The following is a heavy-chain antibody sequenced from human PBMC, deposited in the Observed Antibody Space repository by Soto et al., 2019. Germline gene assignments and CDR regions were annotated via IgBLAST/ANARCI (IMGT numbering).Heavy chain of an antibody. CDR2: FDPEDGET. J-gene: IGHJ5*02. CDR3: ATSVSGSYFADWFDP. D-gene: IGHD1-26*01. Sequence: GASVKVSCKVSEYSLTELSMHWVRQAPGKGLEWVGGFDPEDGETVYAQKFQGRVTLTEDTSRDTAYMELTSLRSDDTAVYYCATSVSGSYFADWFDPWGQGTLVTVSS. CDR1: EYSLTELS. V-gene: IGHV1-24*01.